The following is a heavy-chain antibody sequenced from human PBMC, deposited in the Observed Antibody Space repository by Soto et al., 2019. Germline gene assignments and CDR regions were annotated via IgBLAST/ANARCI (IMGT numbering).Heavy chain of an antibody. V-gene: IGHV4-39*01. J-gene: IGHJ4*02. CDR3: ARLGGVVAASDFDY. D-gene: IGHD2-15*01. CDR1: GDSISTSAYY. Sequence: QLQLHESGPGLVKPSETLSLTCTVSGDSISTSAYYWGWIRQSPGKGLEWVGTIYYSGSTYYNPTLKSRVTMSLHTSTNQFSLNLTSVTAADTAIYYCARLGGVVAASDFDYWGQGTLVTVSS. CDR2: IYYSGST.